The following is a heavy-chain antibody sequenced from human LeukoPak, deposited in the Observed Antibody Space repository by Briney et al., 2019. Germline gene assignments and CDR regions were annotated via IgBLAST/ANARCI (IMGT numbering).Heavy chain of an antibody. CDR3: AKDGGWYYDSSSYCDY. J-gene: IGHJ4*02. Sequence: GGSLRLSCAASGFTFSSYATSWIRQAPGKGLEWVSAISGSGGSTYYADSVKGRFTISRDNSKNTLYLQMNSLRAEDTAVYYCAKDGGWYYDSSSYCDYWGQGTLVTVSS. V-gene: IGHV3-23*01. CDR1: GFTFSSYA. D-gene: IGHD3-22*01. CDR2: ISGSGGST.